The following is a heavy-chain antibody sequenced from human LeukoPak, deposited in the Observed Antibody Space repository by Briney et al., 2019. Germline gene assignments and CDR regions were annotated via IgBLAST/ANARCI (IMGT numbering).Heavy chain of an antibody. J-gene: IGHJ4*02. CDR2: IFYSGST. CDR1: GDSISSGSCY. V-gene: IGHV4-39*01. CDR3: ARQIYGSGKADY. Sequence: SETLSLTCTVSGDSISSGSCYWAWIRQPPGKGLEWIGSIFYSGSTYYNPSLKSRVTIFVDAPKNQFSLKLSSVTAADTAVYYCARQIYGSGKADYWGQGTLVTVPS. D-gene: IGHD3-10*01.